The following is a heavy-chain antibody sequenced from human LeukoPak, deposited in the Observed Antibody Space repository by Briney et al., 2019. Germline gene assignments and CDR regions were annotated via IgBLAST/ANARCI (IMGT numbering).Heavy chain of an antibody. V-gene: IGHV1-18*01. J-gene: IGHJ4*02. D-gene: IGHD6-13*01. CDR3: ARDGSSSWYAY. CDR2: ISPYNGNT. CDR1: GYTFTSYG. Sequence: ASVKVSCKASGYTFTSYGISWVRQAPGQGLEWMGWISPYNGNTNYAQKPQGRVTMTADTSTSTAYMDLRSLSSDDTAVYYCARDGSSSWYAYWGQGTLVTVSS.